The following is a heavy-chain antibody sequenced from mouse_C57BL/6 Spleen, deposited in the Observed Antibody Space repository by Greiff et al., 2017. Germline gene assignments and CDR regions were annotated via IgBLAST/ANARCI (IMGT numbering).Heavy chain of an antibody. Sequence: QVQLKESGAELVKPGASVKLSCTASGYTFTEYTIHWVKQRSGQGLEWIGWFYPGSGSIKYNEKFKDKATLTADKSSSTVYMELSRLTSEDSAVYFCARHETGSPSQYAMDYWGQGTSVTVSS. CDR3: ARHETGSPSQYAMDY. V-gene: IGHV1-62-2*01. CDR1: GYTFTEYT. J-gene: IGHJ4*01. D-gene: IGHD1-1*01. CDR2: FYPGSGSI.